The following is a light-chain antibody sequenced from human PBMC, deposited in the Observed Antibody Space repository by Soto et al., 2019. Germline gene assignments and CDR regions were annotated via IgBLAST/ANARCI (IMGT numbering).Light chain of an antibody. J-gene: IGKJ5*01. CDR3: QQRSIWPLT. V-gene: IGKV3-11*01. CDR2: DAS. Sequence: EVVFTPSPATLSLSPGDRATLSCSASQSVSSYFAWYQQKPGQAPRLLIYDASNRATGIPARFSGSGSGTDFTLTISSLEAEDFAVYYCQQRSIWPLTLVQGTRMEXK. CDR1: QSVSSY.